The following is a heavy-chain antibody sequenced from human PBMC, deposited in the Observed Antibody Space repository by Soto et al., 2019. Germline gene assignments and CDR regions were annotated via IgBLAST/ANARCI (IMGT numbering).Heavy chain of an antibody. CDR3: TRVGGGSSWMGYGMDV. D-gene: IGHD6-13*01. CDR1: GGTFSSYA. CDR2: IIPIFGTA. J-gene: IGHJ6*02. Sequence: QVQLVQSGAEVKKPGSSVKVSCKASGGTFSSYAISWVRQAPGQGLEWTGGIIPIFGTANYAQKFQGRVTITADESTSTAYMELSSLRSEDTAVYYCTRVGGGSSWMGYGMDVWGQGTTVTVSS. V-gene: IGHV1-69*01.